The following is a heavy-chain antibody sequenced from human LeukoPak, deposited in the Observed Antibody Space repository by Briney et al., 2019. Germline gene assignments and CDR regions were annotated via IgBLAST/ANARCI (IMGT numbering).Heavy chain of an antibody. J-gene: IGHJ4*02. CDR1: GFTFSTYA. CDR2: INQDGSEK. V-gene: IGHV3-7*05. Sequence: PGGSLRLSCAASGFTFSTYAMSWVRQAPGKGLEWVANINQDGSEKYYVDSVKGRFTISRDNAKNSLYLQMNSLRAEDTAVYYCAKDGYHAAWDWGQGTLVTVSS. CDR3: AKDGYHAAWD. D-gene: IGHD2-2*03.